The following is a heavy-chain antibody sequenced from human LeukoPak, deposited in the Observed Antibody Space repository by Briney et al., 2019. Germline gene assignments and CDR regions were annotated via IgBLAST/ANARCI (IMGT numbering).Heavy chain of an antibody. CDR3: ARWGYDFWSGSHYYGMDV. Sequence: VASVMVSCKASGYTFTGYYMHWVRQAPGQGLEWMGWINPNSGGTNYAQKFQGRVTMTRDTSISTAYMELSRLRSDDTAVYYCARWGYDFWSGSHYYGMDVWGQGTTVTVSS. D-gene: IGHD3-3*01. V-gene: IGHV1-2*02. CDR1: GYTFTGYY. J-gene: IGHJ6*02. CDR2: INPNSGGT.